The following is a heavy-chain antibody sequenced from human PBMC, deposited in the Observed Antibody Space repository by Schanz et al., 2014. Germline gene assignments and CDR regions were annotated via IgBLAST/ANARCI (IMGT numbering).Heavy chain of an antibody. Sequence: QVHLVQSGAEVKKPGSPVKVSCKSSGGTFSSYAISWVRQAPGQGLEWMGRIIPILGIATYAQKLQGRVTMTTDTSTSTAYMELRRLRSDDTAVYYCARVQDDILTGSEYYYGMDVWGQGTTVTVSS. J-gene: IGHJ6*02. V-gene: IGHV1-69*04. CDR2: IIPILGIA. CDR3: ARVQDDILTGSEYYYGMDV. D-gene: IGHD3-9*01. CDR1: GGTFSSYA.